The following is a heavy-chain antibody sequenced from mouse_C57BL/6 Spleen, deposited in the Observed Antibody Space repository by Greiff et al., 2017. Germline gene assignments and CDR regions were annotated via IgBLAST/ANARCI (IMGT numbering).Heavy chain of an antibody. D-gene: IGHD4-1*01. CDR2: IYPSDSET. J-gene: IGHJ2*01. CDR1: GYTFTSYW. Sequence: VQLQQPGAELVRPGSSVKLSCKASGYTFTSYWMDWVKQRPGQGLEWIGNIYPSDSETHYNQKFKDKATLTVDKSSSTAYMQLSSLTSEDSAVYYCARLDWDGPYLDYWGQGTTLTVSS. CDR3: ARLDWDGPYLDY. V-gene: IGHV1-61*01.